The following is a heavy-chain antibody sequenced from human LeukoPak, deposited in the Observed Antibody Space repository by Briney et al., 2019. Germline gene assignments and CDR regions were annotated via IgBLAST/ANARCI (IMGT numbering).Heavy chain of an antibody. CDR1: GFTFSSYA. V-gene: IGHV3-30*04. CDR2: ISYDGSNK. Sequence: GGSLRLSCAASGFTFSSYAMHWVRQAPGKGLEWVAVISYDGSNKYYADSVKGRFTISRDNSKNTLYLQMNSLRAEDTAVYYCAKIGAYDSSGYYLWGQGTLVTVSS. CDR3: AKIGAYDSSGYYL. D-gene: IGHD3-22*01. J-gene: IGHJ4*02.